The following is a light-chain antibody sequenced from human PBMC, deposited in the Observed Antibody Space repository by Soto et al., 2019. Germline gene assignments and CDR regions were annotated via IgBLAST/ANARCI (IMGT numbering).Light chain of an antibody. Sequence: EIVLTQSPGTLSLSPGERATLSCRASQSVSSYLAWYQQKPGQPPRLLIYDASNRATGIPARFSGRGSRTDFTLTISSLEPEDFAVYYCQQRSNWQELTFGGGTKVEIK. J-gene: IGKJ4*01. CDR1: QSVSSY. CDR2: DAS. V-gene: IGKV3-11*01. CDR3: QQRSNWQELT.